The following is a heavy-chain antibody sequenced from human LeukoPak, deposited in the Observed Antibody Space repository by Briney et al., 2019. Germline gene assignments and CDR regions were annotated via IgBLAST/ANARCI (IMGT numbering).Heavy chain of an antibody. CDR2: FDPEDGET. D-gene: IGHD3-3*01. CDR3: ATVGLRFLGEEDDY. V-gene: IGHV1-24*01. Sequence: GASAKVSCKVSGYSLTELSMHWVRQAPGKGLEWMGGFDPEDGETIYAQKFQGRVTMTEDTSTDTAYMELSSLRSEDTAVYYCATVGLRFLGEEDDYWGQGTLVTVSS. J-gene: IGHJ4*02. CDR1: GYSLTELS.